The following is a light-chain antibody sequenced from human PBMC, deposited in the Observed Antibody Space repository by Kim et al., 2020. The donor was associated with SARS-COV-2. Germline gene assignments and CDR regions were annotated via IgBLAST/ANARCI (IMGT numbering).Light chain of an antibody. V-gene: IGLV2-14*03. J-gene: IGLJ2*01. CDR3: SSYTSSSTR. Sequence: QSVLTQPDSVSGSPGQSITISCTGTSSDVGGYNYVSWYQQHPGKAPKLMIYDVSNRPSGVSNRFSGSKSGNTASLTISGLQAEDEADYYCSSYTSSSTRFGGGTQLTVL. CDR2: DVS. CDR1: SSDVGGYNY.